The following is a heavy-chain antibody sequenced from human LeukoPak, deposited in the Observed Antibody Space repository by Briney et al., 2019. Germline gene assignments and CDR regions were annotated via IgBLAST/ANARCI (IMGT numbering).Heavy chain of an antibody. Sequence: GESLKISCKGSGYSFTSYWIGWVRQMPGKGLEWMGIIYPGDSDTRYSPSFQGQVTISADKSISTAYLQWSSLKASDTAMYYCARHRGSYDILTDYYIDYWGQGTLVTVSS. V-gene: IGHV5-51*01. CDR2: IYPGDSDT. CDR1: GYSFTSYW. CDR3: ARHRGSYDILTDYYIDY. D-gene: IGHD3-9*01. J-gene: IGHJ4*02.